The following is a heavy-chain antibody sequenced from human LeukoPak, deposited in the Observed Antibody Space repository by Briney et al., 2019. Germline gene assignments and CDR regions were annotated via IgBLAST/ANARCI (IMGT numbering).Heavy chain of an antibody. CDR3: ARDRSDILTGYHFDY. D-gene: IGHD3-9*01. CDR2: INPNSGGT. V-gene: IGHV1-2*04. Sequence: GASVKVSCKASGYTFTGYYMHWVRQAPGQGLEWMGWINPNSGGTSYAQKFQGWVTMTRDTSISTAYMELSRLRSDDTAVYYCARDRSDILTGYHFDYWGQGTLVTVSS. J-gene: IGHJ4*02. CDR1: GYTFTGYY.